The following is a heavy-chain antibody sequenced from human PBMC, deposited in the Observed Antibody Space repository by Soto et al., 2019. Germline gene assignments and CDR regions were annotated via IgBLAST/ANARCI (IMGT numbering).Heavy chain of an antibody. Sequence: GGSLRLSCAASGFTFSSYSMNWVRQAPGKGLEWVSSISSSSSCIYYADSVKGRFTISRDNAKNSLYLQMNSLRAEDTAVYDCARDSDFWSGYYYYYYGMDVWGQGTTVTVS. J-gene: IGHJ6*02. CDR1: GFTFSSYS. CDR2: ISSSSSCI. D-gene: IGHD3-3*01. V-gene: IGHV3-21*01. CDR3: ARDSDFWSGYYYYYYGMDV.